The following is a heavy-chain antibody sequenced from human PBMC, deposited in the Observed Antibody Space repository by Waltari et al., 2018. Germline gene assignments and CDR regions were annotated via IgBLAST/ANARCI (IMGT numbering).Heavy chain of an antibody. CDR3: ARGLDHPKIGY. CDR1: DGSFSGYY. CDR2: IHPRGSA. Sequence: QVQIQQWGAGLLKPSETLSLMCAVYDGSFSGYYWSWIRQSSGKGLEWIGEIHPRGSADDSPSFKSRITIAVDTSNNEFSLKLNSVTAADTSVYYWARGLDHPKIGYWGQGTLVTVSP. V-gene: IGHV4-34*01. J-gene: IGHJ4*02.